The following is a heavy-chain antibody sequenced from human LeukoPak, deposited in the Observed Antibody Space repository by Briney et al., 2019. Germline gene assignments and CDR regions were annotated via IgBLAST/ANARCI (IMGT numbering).Heavy chain of an antibody. CDR2: IYYSGST. CDR1: GGSISSYY. V-gene: IGHV4-59*01. Sequence: SETLSLTCTVSGGSISSYYWSWIRHPPGKGREWIRYIYYSGSTNYNPSLKSRVTISVATSKNQFSLKLSSMTAADTALYYCARYGDYVGFDYWGQGTLVTVSS. D-gene: IGHD4-17*01. J-gene: IGHJ4*02. CDR3: ARYGDYVGFDY.